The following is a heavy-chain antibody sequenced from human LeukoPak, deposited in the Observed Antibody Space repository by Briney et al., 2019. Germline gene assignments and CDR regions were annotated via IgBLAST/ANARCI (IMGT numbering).Heavy chain of an antibody. D-gene: IGHD6-25*01. CDR1: GFSLSTSGVG. CDR3: AHMPYAPVYTSGGMDV. J-gene: IGHJ6*02. CDR2: IYWDDDK. Sequence: ESGPTLVNPTQTLTLTCTFSGFSLSTSGVGVGWIRQPPGKALEWLAVIYWDDDKRYSPSLKSRLTITKDTSKNQVVLTMTNMDPVDTATYYCAHMPYAPVYTSGGMDVWGQGTTVTVSS. V-gene: IGHV2-5*02.